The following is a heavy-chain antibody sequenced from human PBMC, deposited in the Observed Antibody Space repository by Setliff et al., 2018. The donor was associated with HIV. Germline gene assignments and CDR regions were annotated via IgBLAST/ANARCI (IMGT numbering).Heavy chain of an antibody. Sequence: ASVKVSCKASGYTFTNYAMHWVRQAPGQRLEWMGWITAGNGNTEYSQKFQGRVTITRDASASTVYMELSGLRSEDTAVFYCARDGYKWNDNALEIWGLGTVVTVSS. V-gene: IGHV1-3*01. D-gene: IGHD1-20*01. CDR3: ARDGYKWNDNALEI. CDR2: ITAGNGNT. CDR1: GYTFTNYA. J-gene: IGHJ3*02.